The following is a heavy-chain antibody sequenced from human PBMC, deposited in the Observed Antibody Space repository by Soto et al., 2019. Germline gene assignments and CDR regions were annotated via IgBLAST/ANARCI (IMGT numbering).Heavy chain of an antibody. Sequence: ASVKGSGNASGYTLTSYGISWVRQAPGQGLEWMGWISAYNGNTNYAQKLQGRVTMTTDTSTSTAYMELRSLRSDDTAVYYCARDSRYYDSSGYYYYYGMDVWGQGTTVTVSS. V-gene: IGHV1-18*01. CDR1: GYTLTSYG. J-gene: IGHJ6*02. D-gene: IGHD3-22*01. CDR2: ISAYNGNT. CDR3: ARDSRYYDSSGYYYYYGMDV.